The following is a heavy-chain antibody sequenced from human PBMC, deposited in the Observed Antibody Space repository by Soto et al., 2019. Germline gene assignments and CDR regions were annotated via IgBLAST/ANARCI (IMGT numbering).Heavy chain of an antibody. V-gene: IGHV1-8*02. Sequence: ASVKVSCKASGYTFTSYAMHWVRQATGQGLEWMGWLNPNSGDTGYAQKFQGRVTLTRNTSINTAYIELSSLTSDDTAVYYCATSGGGWYLYWGQGTLVTVSS. D-gene: IGHD6-19*01. CDR1: GYTFTSYA. J-gene: IGHJ4*02. CDR2: LNPNSGDT. CDR3: ATSGGGWYLY.